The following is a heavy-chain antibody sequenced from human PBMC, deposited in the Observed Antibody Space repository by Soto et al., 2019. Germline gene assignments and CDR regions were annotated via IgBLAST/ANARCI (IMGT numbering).Heavy chain of an antibody. CDR2: ICGSGGST. CDR1: GFTFSSYA. D-gene: IGHD3-22*01. CDR3: AGLDYYDSSGYRWDY. V-gene: IGHV3-23*01. J-gene: IGHJ4*02. Sequence: EVHLLESGGGLVQPGGSLRLSCAASGFTFSSYAMSWFLQAPGKGLEWVLDICGSGGSTYYADSVKGRFTNSRDNSKKTLYLRMSSLRAEDTVVYYCAGLDYYDSSGYRWDYRGQGTLVTGSS.